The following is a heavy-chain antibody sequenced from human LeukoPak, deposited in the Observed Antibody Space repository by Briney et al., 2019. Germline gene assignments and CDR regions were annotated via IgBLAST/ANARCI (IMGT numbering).Heavy chain of an antibody. Sequence: ASVTVSCKASGYTFTSYDINWVRQATGQGLEWMGWMNPNSGNTGYAQEFQGRVTMTRNTSISTAYMELSSLRSEDTAVYYCARATRSGYYPWDYYYYGMDVWGQGTTVTVSS. V-gene: IGHV1-8*01. CDR3: ARATRSGYYPWDYYYYGMDV. CDR1: GYTFTSYD. CDR2: MNPNSGNT. D-gene: IGHD3-3*01. J-gene: IGHJ6*02.